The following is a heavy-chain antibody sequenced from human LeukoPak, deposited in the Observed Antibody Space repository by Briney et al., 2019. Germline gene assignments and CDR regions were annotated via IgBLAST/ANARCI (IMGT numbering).Heavy chain of an antibody. CDR1: GFNFANHA. D-gene: IGHD6-6*01. CDR2: ISDSGGIT. V-gene: IGHV3-23*01. J-gene: IGHJ4*02. CDR3: AKNTQYSGYYDC. Sequence: GGSLRLSCAASGFNFANHAMSWVRQTPGKGPEWVSFISDSGGITYYADSVKGRFTISRDNSKNTLYLQMNSLRAEDTAVYYCAKNTQYSGYYDCWGQGTLVAVSS.